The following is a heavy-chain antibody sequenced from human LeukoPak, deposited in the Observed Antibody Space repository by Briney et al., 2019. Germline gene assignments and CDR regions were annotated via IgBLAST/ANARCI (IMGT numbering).Heavy chain of an antibody. CDR1: GFTFSSYA. Sequence: GGSLRLSCAASGFTFSSYAMSWVRQAPGKGLEWVAAISRSGGSTYYADSVKGRFTISRDNSKNTLYLQMNSLRAEDTAVYYCAKDLESEMVRGVIYSYYFDYWGQGTLVTVSS. CDR3: AKDLESEMVRGVIYSYYFDY. V-gene: IGHV3-23*01. D-gene: IGHD3-10*01. J-gene: IGHJ4*02. CDR2: ISRSGGST.